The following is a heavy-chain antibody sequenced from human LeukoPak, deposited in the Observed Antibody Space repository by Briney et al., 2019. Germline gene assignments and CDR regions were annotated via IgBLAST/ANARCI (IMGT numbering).Heavy chain of an antibody. J-gene: IGHJ6*02. CDR2: IYTSGST. CDR1: GGSISSYY. CDR3: ARDRRWLSTFDAYYYYYYGMDV. V-gene: IGHV4-4*07. Sequence: PSETLSLTCTVSGGSISSYYWSWIRQPAGKGLEWIGRIYTSGSTNYNPSLKSRVTMSVDTSKNQFSLKLSSVTAADTAVYYCARDRRWLSTFDAYYYYYYGMDVWGQGTTVTVSS. D-gene: IGHD3-9*01.